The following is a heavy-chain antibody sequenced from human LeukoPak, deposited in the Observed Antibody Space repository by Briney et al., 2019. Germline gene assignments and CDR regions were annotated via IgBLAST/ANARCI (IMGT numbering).Heavy chain of an antibody. CDR3: AKEVYYNDSSGYYLAGFDY. J-gene: IGHJ4*02. V-gene: IGHV3-23*01. D-gene: IGHD3-22*01. CDR1: GFTFSSYA. CDR2: ISGSGGST. Sequence: PGGSLRLSCAASGFTFSSYAMSWVRQAPGKGLEWVSAISGSGGSTNYADSVKGRFTISRDNSKNTLYLQMNSLRAEGTAVYYCAKEVYYNDSSGYYLAGFDYWGQGTLVTVSS.